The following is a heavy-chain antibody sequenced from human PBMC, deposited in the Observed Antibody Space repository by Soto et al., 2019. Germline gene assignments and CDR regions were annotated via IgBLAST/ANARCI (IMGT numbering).Heavy chain of an antibody. CDR3: ARDVVVVVAAREDHHYYYYGMDV. Sequence: QVQLQESGPGLVKPSETLSLTCTVSGGSVSSGSYYWSWIRQPPGKGLEWIGYIYYSGSTNYNPSLKSRVTISVDTSKNQFSLKLSSVTAADTAVYYCARDVVVVVAAREDHHYYYYGMDVWGQGTTVTVSS. CDR1: GGSVSSGSYY. J-gene: IGHJ6*02. CDR2: IYYSGST. V-gene: IGHV4-61*01. D-gene: IGHD2-15*01.